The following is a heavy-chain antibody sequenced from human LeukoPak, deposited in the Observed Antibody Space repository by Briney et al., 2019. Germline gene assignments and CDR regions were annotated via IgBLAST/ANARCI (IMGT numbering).Heavy chain of an antibody. V-gene: IGHV3-23*01. J-gene: IGHJ4*02. D-gene: IGHD4-11*01. CDR3: AKASLTTVTPEMDFDY. Sequence: PGGSLRLSCAASGFTFSSYAMSWVRQAPGKGLEWVSAISGSGGSTYYADSVKGRFTISRDNSKNTLYLQMNSLRAGDTAVYYCAKASLTTVTPEMDFDYWGQGTLVTVSS. CDR2: ISGSGGST. CDR1: GFTFSSYA.